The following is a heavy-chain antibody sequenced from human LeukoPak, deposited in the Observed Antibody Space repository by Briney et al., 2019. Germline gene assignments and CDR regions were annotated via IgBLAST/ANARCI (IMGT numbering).Heavy chain of an antibody. CDR2: ISGSGSS. V-gene: IGHV4-59*12. Sequence: ETLSLTCTVSGGSISDYYWSWIRQPPGKGLEWIGWISGSGSSNYNPSLKSRLTISVDTSKNQFSLKLSSVTAADTAVYYCARVTGSNGYYFDYWGQGTLVTVSS. CDR3: ARVTGSNGYYFDY. CDR1: GGSISDYY. J-gene: IGHJ4*02. D-gene: IGHD3-10*01.